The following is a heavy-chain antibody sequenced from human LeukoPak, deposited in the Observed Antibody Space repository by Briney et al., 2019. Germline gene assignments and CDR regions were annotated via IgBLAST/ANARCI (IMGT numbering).Heavy chain of an antibody. CDR1: GGSINSYW. V-gene: IGHV4-4*07. Sequence: PSETLSLTCSVSGGSINSYWGSWIRQPAGKGLEFFGRIYTTGMTNYNPSLKSRLSMSVDTSKNKFSLELRSVTAADTAVYFCARAGYTISSYRFDYWGQGALVTVSS. CDR3: ARAGYTISSYRFDY. J-gene: IGHJ4*02. D-gene: IGHD3-16*02. CDR2: IYTTGMT.